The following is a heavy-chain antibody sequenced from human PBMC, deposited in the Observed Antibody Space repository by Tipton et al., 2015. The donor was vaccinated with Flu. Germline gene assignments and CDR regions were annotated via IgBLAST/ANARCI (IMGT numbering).Heavy chain of an antibody. CDR3: AREWVAATYYYYGMDV. CDR2: ISYDGSNK. J-gene: IGHJ6*02. D-gene: IGHD2-15*01. Sequence: SLRLSCAASGFTFSSYAMHWVRQAPGKGLEWMAVISYDGSNKYYADSVKGRFTISRDNSKNTLYLQMNSLRAEDTAVYYCAREWVAATYYYYGMDVWGQGTTVTVSS. V-gene: IGHV3-30-3*01. CDR1: GFTFSSYA.